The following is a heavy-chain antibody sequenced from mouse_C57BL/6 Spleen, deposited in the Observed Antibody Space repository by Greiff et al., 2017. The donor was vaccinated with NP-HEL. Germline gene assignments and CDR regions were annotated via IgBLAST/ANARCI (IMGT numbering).Heavy chain of an antibody. Sequence: EVKLVESGGGLVKPGGSLKLSCAASGFTFSDYGMHWVRQAPEKGLEWVAYISSGSSTMYYADTVKGRFTISRDNAKNTLFLQMTSLRSEDTAMYYCARPPYYYGSVWGTGTTVTVSS. CDR2: ISSGSSTM. CDR3: ARPPYYYGSV. J-gene: IGHJ1*03. V-gene: IGHV5-17*01. D-gene: IGHD1-1*01. CDR1: GFTFSDYG.